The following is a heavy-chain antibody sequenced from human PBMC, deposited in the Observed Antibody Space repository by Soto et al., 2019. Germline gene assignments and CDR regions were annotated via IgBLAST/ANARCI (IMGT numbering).Heavy chain of an antibody. CDR3: ARDYSSSWYGNDH. J-gene: IGHJ4*02. D-gene: IGHD6-13*01. V-gene: IGHV3-33*01. CDR1: GFTFSSYG. CDR2: IWYDGSNK. Sequence: PGGSLRLSCAASGFTFSSYGMHWVRQAPGKGLEWVAIIWYDGSNKYYADSVKGRFTISRDNSRNTLYLQMNSLRAEDTAVYYCARDYSSSWYGNDHWGQGTLVTVSS.